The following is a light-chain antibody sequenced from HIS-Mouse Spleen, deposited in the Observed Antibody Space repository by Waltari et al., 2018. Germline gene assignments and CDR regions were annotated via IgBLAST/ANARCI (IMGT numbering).Light chain of an antibody. V-gene: IGKV3-11*01. Sequence: EIVLTQSPATLSLSPGERATLSCRASRGVSSNLAWYQQKPGQAPRHLIYDASNRATGIPARFRGSGSETDFTLTISSLEPEDFAVYYCQQRSNWPLTFGGGTKVEIK. J-gene: IGKJ4*01. CDR1: RGVSSN. CDR3: QQRSNWPLT. CDR2: DAS.